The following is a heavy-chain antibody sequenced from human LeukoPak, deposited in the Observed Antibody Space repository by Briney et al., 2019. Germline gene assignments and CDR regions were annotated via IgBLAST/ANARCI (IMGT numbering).Heavy chain of an antibody. Sequence: ASVKVSCKASGYTFTNYGINWVRQAPGQGLEWMGWISGYNGNTNYAQKLQGRVTMTTDTSTTTAYMELRSLRSDDTAMYYCARGDYGGHPDYWGQGILVTVSS. CDR3: ARGDYGGHPDY. J-gene: IGHJ4*02. V-gene: IGHV1-18*01. D-gene: IGHD4-23*01. CDR2: ISGYNGNT. CDR1: GYTFTNYG.